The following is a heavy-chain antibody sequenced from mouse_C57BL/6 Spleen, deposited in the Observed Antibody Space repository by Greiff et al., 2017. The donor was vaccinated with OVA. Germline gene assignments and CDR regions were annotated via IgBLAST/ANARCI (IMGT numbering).Heavy chain of an antibody. CDR2: IDPSDSET. Sequence: VKLQQPGAELVRPGSSVKLSCKASGYTFTSYWMHWVKQRPIQGLEWIGNIDPSDSETHYNQKFKDKATLTVDKSSSTAYMQLSSLTSEDSAVYYCAIAYYSNRGFAYWGQGTLVTVSA. D-gene: IGHD2-5*01. CDR3: AIAYYSNRGFAY. CDR1: GYTFTSYW. V-gene: IGHV1-52*01. J-gene: IGHJ3*01.